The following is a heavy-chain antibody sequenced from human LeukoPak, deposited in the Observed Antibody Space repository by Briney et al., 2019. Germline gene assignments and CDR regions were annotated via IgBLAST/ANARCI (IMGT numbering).Heavy chain of an antibody. Sequence: GGSLRLSCAASGFTLRSYTMNWVRQAPGKGLEWVSYISSSSSTIYYADSVKGRFTISRDNAKNSLYLQMNSLRAEDTAVYYCARVRDYYDSSSADYWGQGTLVTVSS. CDR1: GFTLRSYT. J-gene: IGHJ4*02. D-gene: IGHD3-22*01. CDR3: ARVRDYYDSSSADY. V-gene: IGHV3-48*04. CDR2: ISSSSSTI.